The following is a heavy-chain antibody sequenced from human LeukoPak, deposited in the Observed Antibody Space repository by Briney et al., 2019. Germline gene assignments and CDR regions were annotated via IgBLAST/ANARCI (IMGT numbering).Heavy chain of an antibody. D-gene: IGHD5-18*01. CDR1: GFTFSSYW. CDR3: TTDLVVGYSYGSFDY. V-gene: IGHV3-15*01. Sequence: GGSLRLSCAASGFTFSSYWMHWVRQAPGKGLEWVGRIKSKTDGGTTDYAAPVKGRFTISRDDSKNTLYLQMNSLKTEDTAVYYCTTDLVVGYSYGSFDYWGQGTLVTVSS. CDR2: IKSKTDGGTT. J-gene: IGHJ4*02.